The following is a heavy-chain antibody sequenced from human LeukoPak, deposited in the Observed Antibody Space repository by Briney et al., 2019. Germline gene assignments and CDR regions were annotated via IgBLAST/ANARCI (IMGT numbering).Heavy chain of an antibody. CDR1: GFTFDDYA. V-gene: IGHV3-9*01. CDR3: AKARSMAGSFDY. J-gene: IGHJ4*02. CDR2: INWDSGTI. D-gene: IGHD6-6*01. Sequence: PGGSLRLSCAASGFTFDDYAVHWVRQAPGKGLEWVSGINWDSGTIDYADSVKGRFTISRDNAKNSLYLQMNSLRAEDTALYYCAKARSMAGSFDYWGQGTLVTVSS.